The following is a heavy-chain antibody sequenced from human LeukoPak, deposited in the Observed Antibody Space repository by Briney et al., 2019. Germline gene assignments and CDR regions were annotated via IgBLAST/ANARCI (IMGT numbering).Heavy chain of an antibody. CDR2: ISAYNGNT. J-gene: IGHJ3*02. CDR1: GYTFTSYD. Sequence: GASVKVSCKASGYTFTSYDINWVRQATGQGLEWMGWISAYNGNTNYAQKLQGRVTMTRDTSTSTVYMELSSLRSEDTAVYYCARGRRDVFDIWGQGTTVTVS. CDR3: ARGRRDVFDI. V-gene: IGHV1-18*01.